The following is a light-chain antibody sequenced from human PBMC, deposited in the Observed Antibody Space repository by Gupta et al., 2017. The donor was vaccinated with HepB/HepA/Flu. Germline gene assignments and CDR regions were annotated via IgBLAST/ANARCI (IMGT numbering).Light chain of an antibody. Sequence: DIQMTHSPSTLSASVGDRVTITCRASQSISSWLAWYQQNPGKAPKLLIYKASSLESGVPSRFSGSGSGTEFTLTISSLQPDDFATYYCQQNNSYSWTFGQGTKVEIK. CDR3: QQNNSYSWT. CDR1: QSISSW. V-gene: IGKV1-5*03. J-gene: IGKJ1*01. CDR2: KAS.